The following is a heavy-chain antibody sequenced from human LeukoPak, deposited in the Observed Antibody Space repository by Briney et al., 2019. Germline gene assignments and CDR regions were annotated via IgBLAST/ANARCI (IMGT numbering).Heavy chain of an antibody. CDR2: FYQDGRT. V-gene: IGHV3-53*05. CDR3: AREARRYSSGCSTFDY. D-gene: IGHD6-19*01. CDR1: GFTVSSNH. Sequence: GGSLRLSCAASGFTVSSNHMSWVRQAPGKGLEWVSLFYQDGRTSYADSVKGRFTISRDSSKNTLYLQMNSLRAEDTAVYYCAREARRYSSGCSTFDYWGQGTLVTVSS. J-gene: IGHJ4*02.